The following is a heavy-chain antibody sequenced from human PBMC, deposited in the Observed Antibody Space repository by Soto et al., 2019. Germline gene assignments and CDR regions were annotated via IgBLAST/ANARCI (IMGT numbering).Heavy chain of an antibody. Sequence: GGSLRLSCAASGFTFSSYWMHWVRQAPGKGLVWVSRINSDGSSTSYADSVKGRFTISRDNAKNTLYLQINSLRAEDTAVYYCARDRSSWRLDYWGQGTLVTVSS. CDR1: GFTFSSYW. CDR3: ARDRSSWRLDY. CDR2: INSDGSST. J-gene: IGHJ4*02. D-gene: IGHD6-13*01. V-gene: IGHV3-74*01.